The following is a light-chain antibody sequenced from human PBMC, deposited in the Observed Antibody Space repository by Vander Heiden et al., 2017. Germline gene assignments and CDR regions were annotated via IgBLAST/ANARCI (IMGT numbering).Light chain of an antibody. J-gene: IGLJ2*01. Sequence: QSVLTQPPSSSGTPGQRVTISCSGSSPNIGSNAVNWYQQLPGAAPRLLLYNNDQRPSGVPDRFSGSKSVTSASLSVSGLRSEDEADYYCAAWDDSLTGLVFGGGTKLTVL. CDR2: NND. CDR3: AAWDDSLTGLV. CDR1: SPNIGSNA. V-gene: IGLV1-44*01.